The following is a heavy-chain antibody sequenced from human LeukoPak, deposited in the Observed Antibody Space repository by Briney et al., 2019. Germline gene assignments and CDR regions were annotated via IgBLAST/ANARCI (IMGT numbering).Heavy chain of an antibody. D-gene: IGHD3-22*01. V-gene: IGHV4-4*07. CDR2: IYTSGST. Sequence: SETLSLTCTVSGVSISSYYWSWIRQPAGKGLEWIGRIYTSGSTNYNPSLKSRVTMSVDTSKNQFSLKLSSVTAADTAVYYCARVSGDYYDSSGYYGYWFDPWGQGTLVTVSS. J-gene: IGHJ5*02. CDR1: GVSISSYY. CDR3: ARVSGDYYDSSGYYGYWFDP.